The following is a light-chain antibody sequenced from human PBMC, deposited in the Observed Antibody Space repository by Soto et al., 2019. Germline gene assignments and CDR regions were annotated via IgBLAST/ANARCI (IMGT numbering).Light chain of an antibody. CDR3: AAWDDSLSGRV. J-gene: IGLJ3*02. Sequence: QSVLSQPPSASGTLGQRVTISCSGSSSNIGSNYVYWYQQLPGTAPKLLIYRNNQRPSGVPDRFSGSKSGTSASLAISGLRPEDEADYYCAAWDDSLSGRVFGGGTKLTVL. CDR1: SSNIGSNY. V-gene: IGLV1-47*01. CDR2: RNN.